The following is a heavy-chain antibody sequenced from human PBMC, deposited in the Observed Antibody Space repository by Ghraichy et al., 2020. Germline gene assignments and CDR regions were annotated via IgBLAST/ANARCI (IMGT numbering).Heavy chain of an antibody. CDR3: ATRPDYDILTGYGGLDF. CDR1: GLTFSSHA. D-gene: IGHD3-9*01. Sequence: GSLRLSCAASGLTFSSHAMRWVRLAPGKGLEWVSAISGSGGSTYYADSVKGRFTISRDNSKNTLYLQMNSLRGEDTAVYYCATRPDYDILTGYGGLDFWGQGTLVTVSS. V-gene: IGHV3-23*01. CDR2: ISGSGGST. J-gene: IGHJ4*02.